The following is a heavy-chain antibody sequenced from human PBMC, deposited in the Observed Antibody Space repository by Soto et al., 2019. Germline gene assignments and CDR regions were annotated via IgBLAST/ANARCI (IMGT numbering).Heavy chain of an antibody. V-gene: IGHV1-18*01. D-gene: IGHD3-3*01. Sequence: ASVKVSCKASGYTFTSYGISWVRQAPGQGLEWMGWISAYNGNTNYAQKLQGRVTMTTDTSTSTAYMELRSLRSDDTAVYYCARDEGITIFGVVLYYFAYWGQGTLVTVSS. CDR2: ISAYNGNT. CDR1: GYTFTSYG. CDR3: ARDEGITIFGVVLYYFAY. J-gene: IGHJ4*02.